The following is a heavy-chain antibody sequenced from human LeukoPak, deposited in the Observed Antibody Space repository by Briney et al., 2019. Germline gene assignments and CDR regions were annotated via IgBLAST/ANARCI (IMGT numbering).Heavy chain of an antibody. CDR3: ARWAGVTDY. Sequence: PGGPLRLSRAAPGLTITNYWMSWVRPGPGKGPEWLANIKQDGSEEYYGDPVKGRFTISRDNGKNSLNLQMNSLRAEDTAVYYCARWAGVTDYWGRGTVVTVSS. CDR1: GLTITNYW. D-gene: IGHD5-18*01. V-gene: IGHV3-7*01. J-gene: IGHJ4*02. CDR2: IKQDGSEE.